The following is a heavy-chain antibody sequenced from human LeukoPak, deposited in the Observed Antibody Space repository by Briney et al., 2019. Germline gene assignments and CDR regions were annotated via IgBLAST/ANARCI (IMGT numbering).Heavy chain of an antibody. V-gene: IGHV4-59*01. CDR2: IYYSGST. CDR1: GGSISSYY. J-gene: IGHJ4*02. CDR3: ARGRNHCSSTSCYIDC. D-gene: IGHD2-2*02. Sequence: SETLSLTCTVSGGSISSYYWSWVRQPPGKGLEWIGYIYYSGSTNYNPSLKSRVTISVDTSKNQFSLKLSSVTAADTAVYYCARGRNHCSSTSCYIDCWGQGTLVTVSS.